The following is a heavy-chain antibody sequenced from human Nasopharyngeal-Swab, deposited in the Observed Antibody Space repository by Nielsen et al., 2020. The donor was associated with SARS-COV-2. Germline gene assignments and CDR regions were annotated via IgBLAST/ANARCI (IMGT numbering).Heavy chain of an antibody. Sequence: SETLSLTCTVSGGSISSYYWSWIRQPPGKGLEWIGYIYYSGSTNYNPSLKSRVTISVDTSKNQFSLKLSSVTAADTAVYYCARGEGVLKHTYYYGSGSSYLYYYGMDVWGQGTTVTVSS. CDR1: GGSISSYY. J-gene: IGHJ6*02. CDR3: ARGEGVLKHTYYYGSGSSYLYYYGMDV. CDR2: IYYSGST. V-gene: IGHV4-59*12. D-gene: IGHD3-10*01.